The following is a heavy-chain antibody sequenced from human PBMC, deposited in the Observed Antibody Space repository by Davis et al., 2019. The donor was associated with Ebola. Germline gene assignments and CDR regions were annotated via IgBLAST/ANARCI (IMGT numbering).Heavy chain of an antibody. CDR1: GYSFPNFW. D-gene: IGHD6-19*01. Sequence: GESLKISCKGSGYSFPNFWIGWVRQVPGKGLEWMGVIYPGDSDTRYSPSFQGQVTISADKSISTAYLQWSSLKASDTAMYYCATLVHNSSGLWGQGTLVTVSP. CDR2: IYPGDSDT. CDR3: ATLVHNSSGL. V-gene: IGHV5-51*01. J-gene: IGHJ4*02.